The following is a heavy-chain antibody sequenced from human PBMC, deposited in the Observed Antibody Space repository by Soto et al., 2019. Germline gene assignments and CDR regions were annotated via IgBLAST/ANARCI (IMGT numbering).Heavy chain of an antibody. D-gene: IGHD3-9*01. J-gene: IGHJ4*02. Sequence: QVQLMQSGAEVKKPGASVKVSCKASGYTFTSYDINWVRQATGQGLEWMGWMNPNSGNTGYAQKFQGRVTMTRNTSISTAYMELSSLRSEDTAVYYCARVRLNYDILTGYYSPAVLPDYWGQGTLVTVSS. V-gene: IGHV1-8*01. CDR1: GYTFTSYD. CDR2: MNPNSGNT. CDR3: ARVRLNYDILTGYYSPAVLPDY.